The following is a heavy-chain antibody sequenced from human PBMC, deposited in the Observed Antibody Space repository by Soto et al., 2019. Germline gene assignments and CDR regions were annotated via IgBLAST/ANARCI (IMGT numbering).Heavy chain of an antibody. Sequence: EVQLVESGGGLVQPGGSLRLSCAASGFTFSNYWMNWVRQVPGEGLVWVSRINSDGSSTNYAGSVKGRFTISRDNAKNPLYLQMHSLRAEDTAMYYCAGGSGVGDYWGQGILVTVSS. J-gene: IGHJ4*02. V-gene: IGHV3-74*01. D-gene: IGHD3-10*01. CDR2: INSDGSST. CDR3: AGGSGVGDY. CDR1: GFTFSNYW.